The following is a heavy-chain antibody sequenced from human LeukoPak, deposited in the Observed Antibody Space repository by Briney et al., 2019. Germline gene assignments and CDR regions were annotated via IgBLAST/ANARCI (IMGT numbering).Heavy chain of an antibody. CDR3: AKGLSVWGSSPGY. D-gene: IGHD3-16*01. Sequence: QAGGSLRLSCAASGFTLSSYGMHWVRQAPGKGLEWVAIVSYDGSNNYYADSVKGRFTISRDNSKNTLYLQMNSLRAEDTAVYYCAKGLSVWGSSPGYWGQGTLVTVSS. CDR1: GFTLSSYG. J-gene: IGHJ4*02. V-gene: IGHV3-30*18. CDR2: VSYDGSNN.